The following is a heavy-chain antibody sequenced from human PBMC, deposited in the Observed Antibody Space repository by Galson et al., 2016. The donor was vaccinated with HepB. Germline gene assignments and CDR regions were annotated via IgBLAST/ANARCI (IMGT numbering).Heavy chain of an antibody. CDR2: ISGSGGNT. J-gene: IGHJ3*02. CDR1: GFTFRDYA. Sequence: SLRLSCAASGFTFRDYAMTWVRQAPGKGLEWVSLISGSGGNTYYADSVKSRFAISRDNSKYTLVLQMSSLIAEDTAMYYCARARGFYDAFNIWGQGTMVSVSA. V-gene: IGHV3-23*01. D-gene: IGHD3-3*01. CDR3: ARARGFYDAFNI.